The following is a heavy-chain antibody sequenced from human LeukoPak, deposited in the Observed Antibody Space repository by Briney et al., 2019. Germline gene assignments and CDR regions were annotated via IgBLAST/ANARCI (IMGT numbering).Heavy chain of an antibody. CDR1: GFTFSSYE. CDR2: ISSSGSTI. V-gene: IGHV3-48*03. D-gene: IGHD5-18*01. Sequence: PGGSLRLSCAASGFTFSSYEMNWVRQAPGKGLEWVSYISSSGSTIYYADSVKGRSTISRDNAKNSLYLQMNSLRAEDTAVYYCARDTAMVSFDYWGQGTLVTVSS. J-gene: IGHJ4*02. CDR3: ARDTAMVSFDY.